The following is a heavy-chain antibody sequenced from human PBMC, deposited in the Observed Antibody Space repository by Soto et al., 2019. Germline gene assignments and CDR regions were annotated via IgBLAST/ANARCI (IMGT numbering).Heavy chain of an antibody. CDR2: IYHSGST. V-gene: IGHV4-30-2*01. J-gene: IGHJ4*02. Sequence: SETLSLTCAVSGGSISSGGYSWSWIRQPPGKGLEWIGYIYHSGSTYYSPSLKSRVTISVDRSKNQFPLKLSSVTAADTAVYYCARDRGDGYNLGFYFDYWGQGTLVTVSS. CDR1: GGSISSGGYS. CDR3: ARDRGDGYNLGFYFDY. D-gene: IGHD5-12*01.